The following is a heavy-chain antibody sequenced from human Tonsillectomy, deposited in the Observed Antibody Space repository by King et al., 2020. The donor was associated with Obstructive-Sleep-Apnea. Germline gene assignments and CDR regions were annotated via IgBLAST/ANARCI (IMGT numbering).Heavy chain of an antibody. D-gene: IGHD2-15*01. CDR3: ARDKGGVVAALYGMDV. J-gene: IGHJ6*02. CDR1: GGAISSGGYY. Sequence: VQLQESGPGLVKPSQTLSLTCTVSGGAISSGGYYWSWIRQHPGKGLEWIGYIYYSGSTYYNPSLKSRVTISVDTSKNQFSLKRSSVTAADTAVYYCARDKGGVVAALYGMDVWGQGTTVTVSS. CDR2: IYYSGST. V-gene: IGHV4-31*03.